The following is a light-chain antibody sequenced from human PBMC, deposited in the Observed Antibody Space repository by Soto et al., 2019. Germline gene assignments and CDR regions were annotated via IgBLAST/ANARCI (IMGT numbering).Light chain of an antibody. J-gene: IGKJ4*01. Sequence: EIVVTQSPATLSVSPGERATLSCRTSQSVNDNLAWYQQKPGQAPRLLVYGASTGATGIPARFSGSGSGTEFTLTISSLQSEDFAVYYCQQYNNWPLTFGGGSKVDIK. CDR1: QSVNDN. V-gene: IGKV3D-15*01. CDR2: GAS. CDR3: QQYNNWPLT.